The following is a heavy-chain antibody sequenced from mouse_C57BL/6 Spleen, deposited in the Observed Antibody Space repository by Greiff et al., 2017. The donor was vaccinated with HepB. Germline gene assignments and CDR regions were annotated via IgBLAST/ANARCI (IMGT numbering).Heavy chain of an antibody. CDR1: GFTFSDYG. D-gene: IGHD2-1*01. CDR2: ISSGSSTI. Sequence: EVQGVESGGGLVKPGGSLKLSCAASGFTFSDYGMHWVRQAPEKGLEWVAYISSGSSTIYYADTVKGRFTISRDNAKNTLFLQMTSLRSEDTAMYYCARHYGNYEAWFAYWGQGPLVTVSA. CDR3: ARHYGNYEAWFAY. J-gene: IGHJ3*01. V-gene: IGHV5-17*01.